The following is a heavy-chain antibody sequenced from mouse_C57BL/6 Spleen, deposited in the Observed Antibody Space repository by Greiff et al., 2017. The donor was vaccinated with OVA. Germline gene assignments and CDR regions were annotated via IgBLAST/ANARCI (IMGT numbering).Heavy chain of an antibody. CDR3: ARSGYGNYRAWFAY. V-gene: IGHV1-9*01. D-gene: IGHD2-10*02. CDR1: GYTFTGYW. Sequence: QLQQSGAELMKPGASVKLSCKATGYTFTGYWIEWVKQRPGHGLEWIGEILPGSGSTNYNEKFKGKATFTADTSSNTAYMQLSSQTTEDSAIYYCARSGYGNYRAWFAYWGQGTLVTVSA. CDR2: ILPGSGST. J-gene: IGHJ3*01.